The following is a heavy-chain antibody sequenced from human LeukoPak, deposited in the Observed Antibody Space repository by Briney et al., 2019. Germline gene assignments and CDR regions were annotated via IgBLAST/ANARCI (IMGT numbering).Heavy chain of an antibody. D-gene: IGHD2-15*01. J-gene: IGHJ4*02. CDR3: ASHDSWRFEY. Sequence: PGGSLRLSCTASGFSWMSWVRQAPGQGLEWVANIKYDESDKHYADSLEGRFTISRDNAKNSLFLQMNSLRAEDTGVYYCASHDSWRFEYWGQGTQVTVSS. CDR1: GFSW. CDR2: IKYDESDK. V-gene: IGHV3-7*01.